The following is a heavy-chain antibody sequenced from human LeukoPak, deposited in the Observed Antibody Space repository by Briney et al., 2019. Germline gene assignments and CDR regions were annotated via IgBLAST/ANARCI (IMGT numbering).Heavy chain of an antibody. J-gene: IGHJ6*03. CDR2: IYTSGST. CDR3: ARCQAEQLVSHYYYMDV. D-gene: IGHD6-6*01. CDR1: GGSISSYY. V-gene: IGHV4-4*07. Sequence: SETLSLTCTVSGGSISSYYWSWIRQPAGKGLEWIGRIYTSGSTNYNPPLKSRVTISVDKSKNQFSLKLSSVTAADTAVYYCARCQAEQLVSHYYYMDVWGKGTTVTVSS.